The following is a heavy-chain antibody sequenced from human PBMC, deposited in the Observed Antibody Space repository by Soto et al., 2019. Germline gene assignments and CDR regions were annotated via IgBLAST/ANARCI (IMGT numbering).Heavy chain of an antibody. CDR1: GYTFTSYA. J-gene: IGHJ6*02. CDR3: ARTRLWFGDPHLYGMDV. Sequence: GASVKVSCKASGYTFTSYAMHWVRQAPGQRLEWMGWINAGNGNTKYSQKFQGRVTITRDTSASTAYMELSSLRSEDTVVYYCARTRLWFGDPHLYGMDVWGQGTTVTVSS. V-gene: IGHV1-3*01. D-gene: IGHD3-10*01. CDR2: INAGNGNT.